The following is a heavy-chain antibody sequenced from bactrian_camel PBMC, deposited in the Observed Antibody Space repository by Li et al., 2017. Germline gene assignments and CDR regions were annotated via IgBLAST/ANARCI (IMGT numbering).Heavy chain of an antibody. V-gene: IGHV3S53*01. J-gene: IGHJ4*01. D-gene: IGHD3*01. CDR3: SACRGGDTWSSIH. CDR2: IDTAGRT. Sequence: LVESGGGSVQAGGSLRLSCEASGTAYCMGWFRQAPGKERERVASIDTAGRTTYADSEKGRFTIFKAKTNQTLLLEMNSLQPEDSAMYRCSACRGGDTWSSIHWGQGTQVTVS. CDR1: GTAYC.